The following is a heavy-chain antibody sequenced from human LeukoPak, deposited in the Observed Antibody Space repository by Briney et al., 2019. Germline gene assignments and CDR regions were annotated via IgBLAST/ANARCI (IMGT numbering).Heavy chain of an antibody. V-gene: IGHV3-7*05. J-gene: IGHJ4*02. Sequence: PGGSLSLSCAASGFTFRNFWMRWVRQAPGKGLEGVGNIKEDGTMKYYLDSVKGRVTVSRDTARNYLHLQLVSLRAEDASVYFCAIDTGFNTCDYWGQGTLVTVSS. D-gene: IGHD5-24*01. CDR2: IKEDGTMK. CDR1: GFTFRNFW. CDR3: AIDTGFNTCDY.